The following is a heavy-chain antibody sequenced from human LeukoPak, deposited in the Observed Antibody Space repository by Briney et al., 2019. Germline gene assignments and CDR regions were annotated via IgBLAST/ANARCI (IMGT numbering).Heavy chain of an antibody. V-gene: IGHV1-18*01. D-gene: IGHD3-3*01. Sequence: ASVKVSCKASGYTFTSYGISWVRQAPGQGLEWIGWISAYNGNTNYAQKLQGRVTMTTDTSTSTAHMELRSLRSDDTAVYYCARFDLRFLEWLYPPPDQGVDYWGQGTLVTVSS. CDR3: ARFDLRFLEWLYPPPDQGVDY. J-gene: IGHJ4*02. CDR2: ISAYNGNT. CDR1: GYTFTSYG.